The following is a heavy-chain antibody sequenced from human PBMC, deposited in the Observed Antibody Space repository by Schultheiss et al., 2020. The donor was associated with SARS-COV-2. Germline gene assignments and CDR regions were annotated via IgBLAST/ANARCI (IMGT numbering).Heavy chain of an antibody. CDR2: ISSSSSYI. V-gene: IGHV3-21*01. CDR3: ARDIDYSNSYGMDV. D-gene: IGHD4-11*01. J-gene: IGHJ6*02. CDR1: GFTFSNYS. Sequence: GESLKISCAASGFTFSNYSMNWVRQAPGKGLEWVSSISSSSSYIYYADSVKGRFTISRDNAKNSLYLQMNSLRAEDTAVYYCARDIDYSNSYGMDVWGQGTTVTVSS.